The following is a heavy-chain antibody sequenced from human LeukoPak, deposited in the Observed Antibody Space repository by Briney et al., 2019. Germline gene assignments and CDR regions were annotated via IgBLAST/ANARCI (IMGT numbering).Heavy chain of an antibody. CDR2: ISYDGNNK. CDR1: GFTFSSYA. V-gene: IGHV3-30*04. CDR3: ARGGRGGMDV. D-gene: IGHD3-10*01. Sequence: GGSLRLSCAASGFTFSSYAMHWVRQAPGRGLEWVTLISYDGNNKYYADSVKGRLTVSRDNSKNTLYLRMNSLTTEDTAVYYCARGGRGGMDVWGQGTTVTVSS. J-gene: IGHJ6*02.